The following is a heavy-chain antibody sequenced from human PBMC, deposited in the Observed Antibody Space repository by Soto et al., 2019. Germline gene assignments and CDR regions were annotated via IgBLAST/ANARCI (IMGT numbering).Heavy chain of an antibody. D-gene: IGHD2-2*01. Sequence: GGSLRLSCGGSGFMFSSFAMTWVRQAPGKGLEWVSTTRSNGEHTYYADSVKGRFTVSRDNSKNTLFLEMSSLRAEDSAIYYCAKDSKSVSVSAARVYGMDVWGQGTTVTVSS. V-gene: IGHV3-23*01. CDR2: TRSNGEHT. CDR3: AKDSKSVSVSAARVYGMDV. J-gene: IGHJ6*02. CDR1: GFMFSSFA.